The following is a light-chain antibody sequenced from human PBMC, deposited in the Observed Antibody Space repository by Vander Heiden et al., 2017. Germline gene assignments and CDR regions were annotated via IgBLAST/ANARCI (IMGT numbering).Light chain of an antibody. CDR3: QSADSSGTPWV. CDR1: ALTKQY. CDR2: KDS. J-gene: IGLJ3*02. V-gene: IGLV3-25*03. Sequence: SSELTQPPSVSVSPGQTARITCSGDALTKQYAYWYQQKPGQAPVLVIDKDSERPSGIPERFSGSSSGTTVTLTISGVQAEDEADYYCQSADSSGTPWVFGGGTKLTVL.